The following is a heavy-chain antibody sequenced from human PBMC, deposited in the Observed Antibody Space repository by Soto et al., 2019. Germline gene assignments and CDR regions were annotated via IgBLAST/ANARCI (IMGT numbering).Heavy chain of an antibody. Sequence: ESGGGVVQPGRSLRLSCAASGFTFSSYGMHWVRQAPGKGLEWVAVIWYDGSNKYYADSVKGRFTISRDNSKNTLYLQMNSLRAEDTAVYYCARDLMVRGVTDYYYGMDVWGQGTTVTVSS. J-gene: IGHJ6*02. CDR3: ARDLMVRGVTDYYYGMDV. V-gene: IGHV3-33*01. D-gene: IGHD3-10*01. CDR2: IWYDGSNK. CDR1: GFTFSSYG.